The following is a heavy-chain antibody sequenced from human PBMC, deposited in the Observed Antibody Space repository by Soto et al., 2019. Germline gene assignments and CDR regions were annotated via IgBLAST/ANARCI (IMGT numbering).Heavy chain of an antibody. Sequence: VQLVESGGGLVQPGGSLRLSCAASGFTFSSYEMNWVRQAPGKGLEWVAVISYDGSNKYYADSVKGRFTISRDNSKNTLYLQMNSLRAEDTAVYYCAKGSSGWKTGNYYYYGMDVWGQGTTVTVSS. V-gene: IGHV3-30*18. CDR2: ISYDGSNK. D-gene: IGHD6-19*01. CDR1: GFTFSSYE. CDR3: AKGSSGWKTGNYYYYGMDV. J-gene: IGHJ6*02.